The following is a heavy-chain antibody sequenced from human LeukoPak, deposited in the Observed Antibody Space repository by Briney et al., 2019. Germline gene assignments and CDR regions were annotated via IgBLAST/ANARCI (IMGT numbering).Heavy chain of an antibody. D-gene: IGHD3-10*01. Sequence: GGSLRLSCAASRFTFVDYAMHWVRQAPGKGLEWVSGISWNSGSIGYADSVKGRFTIFRDNAKNSLYLQMNSLRAEDTALYYCAKDTYGSGSYYNFGFDYWGQGTLVTVSS. J-gene: IGHJ4*02. V-gene: IGHV3-9*01. CDR1: RFTFVDYA. CDR3: AKDTYGSGSYYNFGFDY. CDR2: ISWNSGSI.